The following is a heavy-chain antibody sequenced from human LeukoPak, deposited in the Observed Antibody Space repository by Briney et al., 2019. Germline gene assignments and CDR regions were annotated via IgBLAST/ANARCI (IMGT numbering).Heavy chain of an antibody. V-gene: IGHV3-23*01. J-gene: IGHJ3*02. D-gene: IGHD3-3*01. CDR1: GFTFSTYA. CDR2: ISGRGGST. Sequence: GGSLRLSCAASGFTFSTYAMSWVRQAPGKGLEWVSTISGRGGSTYYTDSVKGRFTISRDNSKNTLDLQMNSLRAEDTAVYYCAKDRVINDLWSGSNDAFDIWGQGTMVTVSS. CDR3: AKDRVINDLWSGSNDAFDI.